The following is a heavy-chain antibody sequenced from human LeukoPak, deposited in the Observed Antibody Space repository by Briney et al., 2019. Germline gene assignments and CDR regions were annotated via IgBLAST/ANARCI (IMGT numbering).Heavy chain of an antibody. CDR2: IRRGRDDK. CDR1: GFDFSDNY. Sequence: GGSLRLSCAGSGFDFSDNYMAGMRQTPGEGRQRVSYIRRGRDDKDYAGSVRGRFTISRDSGKNSLYLQMNSLTAEDTAVYYCAREFGISRAFDMWGQGTMVTVSS. D-gene: IGHD3-10*01. CDR3: AREFGISRAFDM. V-gene: IGHV3-11*05. J-gene: IGHJ3*02.